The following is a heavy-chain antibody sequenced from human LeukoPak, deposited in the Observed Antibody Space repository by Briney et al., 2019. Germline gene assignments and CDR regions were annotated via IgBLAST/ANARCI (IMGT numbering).Heavy chain of an antibody. CDR1: GFTFSSYS. V-gene: IGHV3-15*07. CDR3: TTDPIYYYGMDV. J-gene: IGHJ6*02. CDR2: IKSKTDGGTT. Sequence: GGSLRLSCAASGFTFSSYSMNWVRQAPGKGLEWVGRIKSKTDGGTTDYAAPVKGRFTISRDDSRNTLYLQMNSLKTEDTAVYYCTTDPIYYYGMDVWGQGTTVTVSS.